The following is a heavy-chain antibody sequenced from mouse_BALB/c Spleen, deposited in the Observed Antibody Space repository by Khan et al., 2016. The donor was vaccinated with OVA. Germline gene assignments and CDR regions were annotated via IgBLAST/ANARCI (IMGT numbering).Heavy chain of an antibody. CDR3: ARISYDYDGYYAMDY. D-gene: IGHD2-4*01. CDR2: INPRSGYT. J-gene: IGHJ4*01. CDR1: GYTFTSYT. V-gene: IGHV1-4*01. Sequence: QVQLKESGAELARPGASVKMSCKASGYTFTSYTMHWVKQRPGQGLEWIGYINPRSGYTNYNQKFKDKATLTADKSSSTAYMQLSSLTSEDSAVYYCARISYDYDGYYAMDYWGQGTSVTVSS.